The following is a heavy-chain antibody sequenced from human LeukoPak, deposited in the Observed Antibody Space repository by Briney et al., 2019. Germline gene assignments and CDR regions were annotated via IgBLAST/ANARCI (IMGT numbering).Heavy chain of an antibody. CDR3: ARENVAVPGGDY. J-gene: IGHJ4*02. D-gene: IGHD6-19*01. CDR1: GFTFTTAW. CDR2: IKQDGSEK. V-gene: IGHV3-7*04. Sequence: GGSLRLSCAASGFTFTTAWMSWVRQAPGKGLEWVANIKQDGSEKYYVDSVRGRFSISRDNAKNSLYLQMNSLRAEDTAVYYCARENVAVPGGDYWGQGTLVTVSA.